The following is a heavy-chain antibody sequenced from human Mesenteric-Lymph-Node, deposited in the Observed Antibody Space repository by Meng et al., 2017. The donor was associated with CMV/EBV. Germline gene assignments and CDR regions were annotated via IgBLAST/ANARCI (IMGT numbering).Heavy chain of an antibody. D-gene: IGHD5-18*01. CDR1: GGSFSGYY. CDR3: ARVPALIQLWVDAYYFDY. J-gene: IGHJ4*02. Sequence: GSLRLSCAVYGGSFSGYYWSWIRQPPGKGLEWIGEINHSGSTNYNPSLKSRVTISVDTSKNQFSLKLSSVTAADTAVYYCARVPALIQLWVDAYYFDYWGQGTLVTVSS. V-gene: IGHV4-34*01. CDR2: INHSGST.